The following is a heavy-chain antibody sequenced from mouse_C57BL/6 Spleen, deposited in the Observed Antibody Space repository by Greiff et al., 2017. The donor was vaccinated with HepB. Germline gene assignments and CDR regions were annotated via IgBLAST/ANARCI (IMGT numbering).Heavy chain of an antibody. J-gene: IGHJ2*01. D-gene: IGHD1-1*01. CDR1: GYTFTSYW. V-gene: IGHV1-50*01. Sequence: QVQLQQPGAELVKPGASVKLSCKASGYTFTSYWMQWVKQRPGQGLEWIGEIDPSDSYTNYNQKFKGKATLTVDTSSSTAYMQLSSLTSEDSAVYYCASKGDYCSSHLFDYWGQGTTLTVSS. CDR2: IDPSDSYT. CDR3: ASKGDYCSSHLFDY.